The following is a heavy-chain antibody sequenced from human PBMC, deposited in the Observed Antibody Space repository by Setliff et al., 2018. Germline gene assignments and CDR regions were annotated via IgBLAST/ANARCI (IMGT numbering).Heavy chain of an antibody. CDR1: GGSISPYF. D-gene: IGHD5-18*01. J-gene: IGHJ6*02. CDR3: VRDRTAYSYGLDV. Sequence: TLSLTCTVSGGSISPYFWSWIRQPPGKGLEWIGYIYHNGNTNFNPSLKTRLTMSVDTSKNQFALNLRSVTAADTAVYYCVRDRTAYSYGLDVWGQGTTGTVSS. CDR2: IYHNGNT. V-gene: IGHV4-59*01.